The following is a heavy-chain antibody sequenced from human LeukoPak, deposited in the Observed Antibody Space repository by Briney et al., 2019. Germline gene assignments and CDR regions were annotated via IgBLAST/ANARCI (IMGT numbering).Heavy chain of an antibody. D-gene: IGHD4-17*01. Sequence: PSETLSLTCTVSGGSISSGDYYWSWIRQPPGKGLEWIGYIYYSGSTNYNPSLKSRVTISVDTSKNQFSLKLSSVTAADTAVYYCARELATTVTTTDDAFDIWGQGTMVTVSS. CDR3: ARELATTVTTTDDAFDI. CDR1: GGSISSGDYY. J-gene: IGHJ3*02. V-gene: IGHV4-61*08. CDR2: IYYSGST.